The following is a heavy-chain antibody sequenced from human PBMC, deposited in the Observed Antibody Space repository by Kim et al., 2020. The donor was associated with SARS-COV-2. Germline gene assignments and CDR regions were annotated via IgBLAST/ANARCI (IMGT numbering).Heavy chain of an antibody. D-gene: IGHD1-26*01. CDR3: ARRNSGGDFDY. CDR2: T. J-gene: IGHJ4*02. V-gene: IGHV1-46*01. Sequence: TSYAQKFQGRVTMTRDTSTSTVYMELSSLGSEDTAVYYCARRNSGGDFDYWGQGTLVTVSS.